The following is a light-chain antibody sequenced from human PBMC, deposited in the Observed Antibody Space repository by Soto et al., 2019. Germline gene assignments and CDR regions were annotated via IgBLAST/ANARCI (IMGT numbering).Light chain of an antibody. V-gene: IGKV3-20*01. J-gene: IGKJ4*01. Sequence: EIVLTQSPDTLSLSPGERATLSCSASQSVRSNYLAWYQQKPGQAPRFLIYDASSRATGIPDRFSGSGSGTVFTLTISKLEPEDFAVYYCQQYGSSPLTFGGGTKGEIK. CDR1: QSVRSNY. CDR2: DAS. CDR3: QQYGSSPLT.